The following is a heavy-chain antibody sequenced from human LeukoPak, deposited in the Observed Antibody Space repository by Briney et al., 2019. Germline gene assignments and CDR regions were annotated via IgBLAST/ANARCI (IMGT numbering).Heavy chain of an antibody. Sequence: PGGSLRLSCEASGFIFSRYGMHWVRQAPGKGLEWGTVIWYDGSKEYYADSVKGRFTISRDNSKNTLYLQMNSLRVEDMGAYYCARNPHVATAVVGGGAYGMDVWGQGTTVTVSS. J-gene: IGHJ6*02. CDR2: IWYDGSKE. D-gene: IGHD5-18*01. CDR1: GFIFSRYG. V-gene: IGHV3-33*01. CDR3: ARNPHVATAVVGGGAYGMDV.